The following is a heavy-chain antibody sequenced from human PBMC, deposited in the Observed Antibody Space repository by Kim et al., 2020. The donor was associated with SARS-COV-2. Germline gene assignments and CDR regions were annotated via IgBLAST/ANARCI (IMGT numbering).Heavy chain of an antibody. Sequence: GGSLRLSCAASGFTFSSYAMHWVRQAPGKGLEYVSAISSNGGSTYYADSVKGRFSISRDNSKNTLYLQMGRLRAEDMAVYYCARGSHGYDILTGYVQCWGQRAMVSVSS. D-gene: IGHD3-9*01. J-gene: IGHJ4*02. V-gene: IGHV3-64*02. CDR1: GFTFSSYA. CDR2: ISSNGGST. CDR3: ARGSHGYDILTGYVQC.